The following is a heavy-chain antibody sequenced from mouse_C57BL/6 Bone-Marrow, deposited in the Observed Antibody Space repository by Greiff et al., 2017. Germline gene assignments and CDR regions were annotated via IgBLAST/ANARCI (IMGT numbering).Heavy chain of an antibody. CDR3: ARESPSSYFSWFAY. V-gene: IGHV1-69*01. CDR1: GYTFTSYW. D-gene: IGHD1-1*01. Sequence: QLQQPGAELVMPGASVKLSCKASGYTFTSYWMHWVKQRPGQGLEWIGEIDPSDSYTNYNQKFKGKSTLTVDKSSSTAYMQLSSLTSEDSAVYYCARESPSSYFSWFAYWGQGTLVTVSA. J-gene: IGHJ3*01. CDR2: IDPSDSYT.